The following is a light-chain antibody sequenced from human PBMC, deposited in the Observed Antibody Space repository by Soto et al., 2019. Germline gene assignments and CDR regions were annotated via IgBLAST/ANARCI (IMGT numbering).Light chain of an antibody. CDR2: GAS. V-gene: IGKV3-15*01. CDR3: QTYDSWPL. Sequence: EIVLTQSPDTLSLSPGERATLSCRASQTVNNNYVAWYQQKPGQAPRLLILGASTRATGIPARFSGSGSGTEFTLTISGLQSEDFAVYYCQTYDSWPLFGQGTRLEI. J-gene: IGKJ5*01. CDR1: QTVNNN.